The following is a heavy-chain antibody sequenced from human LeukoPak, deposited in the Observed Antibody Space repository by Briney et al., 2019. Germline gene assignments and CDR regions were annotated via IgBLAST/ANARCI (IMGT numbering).Heavy chain of an antibody. CDR1: GYSISSGYY. V-gene: IGHV4-38-2*02. J-gene: IGHJ4*02. CDR3: AKIFCSTITCYLDF. CDR2: ISSQSGSA. Sequence: SETLSLTCTVSGYSISSGYYWGWIRQPPGKGLEWIGEISSQSGSANYNPSLLRRVTISVDKSKNQFSLRLTSVTAADTAVYYCAKIFCSTITCYLDFWGQGTLVTVSS. D-gene: IGHD3-10*01.